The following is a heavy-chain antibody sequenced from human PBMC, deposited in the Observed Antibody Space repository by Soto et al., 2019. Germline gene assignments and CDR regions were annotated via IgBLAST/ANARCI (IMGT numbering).Heavy chain of an antibody. D-gene: IGHD2-2*01. CDR1: GGSISSGGYS. J-gene: IGHJ4*02. CDR2: IYHSGST. CDR3: ARHCSSTSCYGAGGFDY. V-gene: IGHV4-30-2*01. Sequence: QLQLQESGSGLVKPSQTLSLTCAVSGGSISSGGYSWSWIRQPPGKGLEWIGYIYHSGSTYYNPSLKSRVTISVDRSKNQFSLKLSSVTAADTAVYYCARHCSSTSCYGAGGFDYWGQGTLVTVSS.